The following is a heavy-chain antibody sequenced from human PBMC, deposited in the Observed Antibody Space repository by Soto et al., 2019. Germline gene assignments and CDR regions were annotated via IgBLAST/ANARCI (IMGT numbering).Heavy chain of an antibody. J-gene: IGHJ6*02. CDR1: GFTFSSYP. CDR3: AKADDFWSGYHIYYYYGMDV. D-gene: IGHD3-3*01. Sequence: GGSLRLSCAASGFTFSSYPMSWVRQAPGKGLEWVSGISGSGGRAYYADSVKGRFTISRDNSKHTLYLQMNSLRAEDTAVYYCAKADDFWSGYHIYYYYGMDVWGQGTTVTVSS. CDR2: ISGSGGRA. V-gene: IGHV3-23*01.